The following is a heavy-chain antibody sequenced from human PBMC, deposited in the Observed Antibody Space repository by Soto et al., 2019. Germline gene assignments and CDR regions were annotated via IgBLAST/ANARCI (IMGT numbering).Heavy chain of an antibody. V-gene: IGHV1-3*01. J-gene: IGHJ4*02. CDR2: INGGNDKT. CDR1: GYNFTMYA. Sequence: GASVKVSCKASGYNFTMYAIYWVRQAPRQRLEWLGWINGGNDKTGYSQRFQGRLTITKKTPETTAFMELSSLRSGDTAVYYCSRFGYFDSDRFPRPYEYRGQGTMLTVSS. CDR3: SRFGYFDSDRFPRPYEY. D-gene: IGHD3-22*01.